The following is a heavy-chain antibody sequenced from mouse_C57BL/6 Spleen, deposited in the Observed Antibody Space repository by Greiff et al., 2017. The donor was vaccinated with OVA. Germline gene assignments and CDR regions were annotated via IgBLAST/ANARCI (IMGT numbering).Heavy chain of an antibody. CDR3: ARRTLLSHAMDY. CDR2: IDPSDSYT. D-gene: IGHD1-1*02. J-gene: IGHJ4*01. V-gene: IGHV1-50*01. Sequence: VQLQQSGAELVKPGASVKLSCKASGYTFTSYWMQWVKQRPGQGLEWIGEIDPSDSYTNYNQKFKGKATLTVDTSSSTAYMQLSSLTSEDSAVYYCARRTLLSHAMDYWGQGTSVTVSS. CDR1: GYTFTSYW.